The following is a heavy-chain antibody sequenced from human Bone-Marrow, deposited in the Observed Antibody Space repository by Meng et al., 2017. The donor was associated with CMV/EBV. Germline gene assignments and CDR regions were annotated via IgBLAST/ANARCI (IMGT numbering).Heavy chain of an antibody. Sequence: GGSLRLSCAASGFIFSSHSMNWVRQAPGKGLEWVSVIYSGGSTYYADSVKGRFTISRDNSKNTLYLQMNSLRAEDTAVYYCAMVFWSGYSLDWFDPWGQGTLVTVSS. D-gene: IGHD3-3*01. V-gene: IGHV3-53*05. CDR3: AMVFWSGYSLDWFDP. J-gene: IGHJ5*02. CDR1: GFIFSSHS. CDR2: IYSGGST.